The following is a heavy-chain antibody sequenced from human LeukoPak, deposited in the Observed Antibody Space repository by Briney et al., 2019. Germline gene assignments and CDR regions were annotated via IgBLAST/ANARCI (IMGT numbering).Heavy chain of an antibody. CDR2: VSYDGSNK. V-gene: IGHV3-30-3*01. Sequence: GGSLRLSCAASGFTFSNYAMHWVRQAPGKGLEWVAVVSYDGSNKYYADSVKGRFTISRDSSKNTLYLQMNSLRSDDTAVYYCARESVRCPDYWGQGTLVTVSS. CDR1: GFTFSNYA. D-gene: IGHD3-3*01. J-gene: IGHJ4*02. CDR3: ARESVRCPDY.